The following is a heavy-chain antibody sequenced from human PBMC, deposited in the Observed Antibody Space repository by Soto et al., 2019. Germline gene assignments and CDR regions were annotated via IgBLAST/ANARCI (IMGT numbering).Heavy chain of an antibody. Sequence: QVQLVESGGGVVQPGRSLRLSCAASGFTLSRYGMHWVRQAPGKGLEWVAVRSFEGNTQYYADSVKGRFTISRDNSKDTLSLQIHSLRPEDTAVYYCARGAEHQLLSRDYFYGMDVWGQGTTVSVSS. CDR3: ARGAEHQLLSRDYFYGMDV. V-gene: IGHV3-30*05. CDR2: RSFEGNTQ. CDR1: GFTLSRYG. D-gene: IGHD1-1*01. J-gene: IGHJ6*02.